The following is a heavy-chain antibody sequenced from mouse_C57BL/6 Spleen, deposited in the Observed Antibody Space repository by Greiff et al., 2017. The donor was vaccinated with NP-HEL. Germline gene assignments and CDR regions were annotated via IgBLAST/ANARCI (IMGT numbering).Heavy chain of an antibody. J-gene: IGHJ2*01. D-gene: IGHD1-1*01. CDR2: ISNGAGST. CDR3: ARLRYYGSSYGYFDY. CDR1: GFTFSDYY. Sequence: EVKLVESGGGLVQPGGSLKLSCAASGFTFSDYYMYWVRQTPEKRLEWVAYISNGAGSTYYPDTVKGRFTISRDNAKNTLYLQMSRLKSEDTAMYYCARLRYYGSSYGYFDYWGQGTTLTVSS. V-gene: IGHV5-12*01.